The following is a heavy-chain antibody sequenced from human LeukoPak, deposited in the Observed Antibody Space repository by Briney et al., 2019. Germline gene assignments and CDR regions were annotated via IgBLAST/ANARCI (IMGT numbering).Heavy chain of an antibody. D-gene: IGHD1-26*01. Sequence: SETLSLTCTVSGGSISSYYWSWIRQPPGKGLEWIGEINHSGSTNYNPSLKSRVTISVDTSKNQFSLKLSSVTAADTAVYYCARRSRIVGATPFDYWGQGTLVTVSS. CDR2: INHSGST. CDR1: GGSISSYY. J-gene: IGHJ4*02. V-gene: IGHV4-34*01. CDR3: ARRSRIVGATPFDY.